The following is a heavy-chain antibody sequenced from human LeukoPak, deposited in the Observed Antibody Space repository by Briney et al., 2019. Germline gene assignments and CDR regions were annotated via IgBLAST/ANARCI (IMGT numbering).Heavy chain of an antibody. CDR3: ARGRYCSGGSCYSWFDP. Sequence: PGGSLRLSCAASGFTFSSYAMHWVRQAPGKGLEWVAVISYDGSNKYYADSVKGRFTISRDNAKNSLYLQMNSLRAEDTAVYYCARGRYCSGGSCYSWFDPWGQGTLVTVSS. J-gene: IGHJ5*02. D-gene: IGHD2-15*01. CDR2: ISYDGSNK. CDR1: GFTFSSYA. V-gene: IGHV3-30*04.